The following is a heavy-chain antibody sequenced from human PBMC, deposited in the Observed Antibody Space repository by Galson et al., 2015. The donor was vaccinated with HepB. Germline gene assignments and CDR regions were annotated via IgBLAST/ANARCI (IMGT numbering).Heavy chain of an antibody. D-gene: IGHD3-22*01. CDR2: IDSSTTYI. Sequence: SLRLSCAASGFTFSNYAMNWVRQAPGTGLEWVASIDSSTTYIFYADSMRARFTISRDNAKNSLYLQMNSLRAEDTAVYYCARVGNDYDSSAYPFDYWGQGTLVTVSS. CDR3: ARVGNDYDSSAYPFDY. V-gene: IGHV3-21*01. CDR1: GFTFSNYA. J-gene: IGHJ4*02.